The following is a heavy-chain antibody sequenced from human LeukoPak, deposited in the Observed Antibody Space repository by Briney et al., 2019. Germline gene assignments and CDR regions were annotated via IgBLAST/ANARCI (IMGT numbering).Heavy chain of an antibody. CDR3: AREAYGGNAGPYLDC. CDR1: GFGFNDYY. Sequence: GGSLRLSCAASGFGFNDYYMSWIRQAPGKGLEWISYISHSGHTIDYVDSVRGRFTISRDNTRRSLFLHMSVLRDEDTAVYYWAREAYGGNAGPYLDCWHRGTPVIVSS. CDR2: ISHSGHTI. V-gene: IGHV3-11*01. J-gene: IGHJ4*01. D-gene: IGHD4-23*01.